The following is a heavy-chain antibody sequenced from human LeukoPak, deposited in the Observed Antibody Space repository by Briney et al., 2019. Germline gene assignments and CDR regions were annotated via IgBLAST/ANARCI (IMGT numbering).Heavy chain of an antibody. J-gene: IGHJ4*02. D-gene: IGHD4/OR15-4a*01. CDR3: ARRAGAYSHPYDY. V-gene: IGHV3-53*01. CDR2: IYSDST. Sequence: PGGSLRLSCAASGFTFSTCAMHWVRQAPGKGLEWVSFIYSDSTHYSDSVKGRFTISRDNSKNTLYLQMNSLRAEDTAVYYCARRAGAYSHPYDYWGQGTLVTVSS. CDR1: GFTFSTCA.